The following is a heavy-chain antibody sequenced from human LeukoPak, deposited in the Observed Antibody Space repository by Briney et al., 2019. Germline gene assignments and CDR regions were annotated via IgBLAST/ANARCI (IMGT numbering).Heavy chain of an antibody. CDR2: VDHTGCT. CDR1: DDSITMYY. J-gene: IGHJ6*03. CDR3: ARGRVSSSTWYSTYYYFFYMDF. Sequence: SETLSLTCTVSDDSITMYYWTWIRQPPGKGLEWIGYVDHTGCTKFNPSLNGRVSISRDTSKDFFSLRLRSVTAADTAVYFCARGRVSSSTWYSTYYYFFYMDFWGKGTTVTVSS. D-gene: IGHD4-11*01. V-gene: IGHV4-59*01.